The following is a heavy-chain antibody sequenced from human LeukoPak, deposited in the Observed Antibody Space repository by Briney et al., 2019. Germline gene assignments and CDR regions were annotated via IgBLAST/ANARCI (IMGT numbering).Heavy chain of an antibody. J-gene: IGHJ4*02. V-gene: IGHV1-2*02. CDR1: GGTFTGYY. D-gene: IGHD3-10*01. Sequence: ASVKVSCKASGGTFTGYYMHWVRQAPGQGLEWMGWISPNSGGTNYAQKLQGRVTMTTDTSTSTAYMELRSLRSDDTAVYYCAREHLVRGYYGSGSPDYWGQGTLVTVSS. CDR3: AREHLVRGYYGSGSPDY. CDR2: ISPNSGGT.